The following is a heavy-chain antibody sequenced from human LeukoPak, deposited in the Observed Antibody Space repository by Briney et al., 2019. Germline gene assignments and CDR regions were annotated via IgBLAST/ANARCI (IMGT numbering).Heavy chain of an antibody. Sequence: PSETLSLTCTVSGGSISSYYWSWIRQPPGKGLEWIGYIYYSGSTNYNPSLKSRVTISVDTSKNQFSLKLSSVTAADTAVYYGVKGGGYPTYYFDYGARGPLVTVPS. V-gene: IGHV4-59*01. CDR1: GGSISSYY. D-gene: IGHD2-15*01. CDR3: VKGGGYPTYYFDY. CDR2: IYYSGST. J-gene: IGHJ4*02.